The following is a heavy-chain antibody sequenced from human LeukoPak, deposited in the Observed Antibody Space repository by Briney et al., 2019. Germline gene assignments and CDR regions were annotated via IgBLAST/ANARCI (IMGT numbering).Heavy chain of an antibody. V-gene: IGHV4-38-2*02. CDR2: FFLKGST. D-gene: IGHD2-2*01. J-gene: IGHJ4*02. CDR1: GYSITSAYY. Sequence: KSSETLSLTCTVSGYSITSAYYWGWIRQPPGKGLEWIGSFFLKGSTYYNPSFKSRVTISVDTSKNQFSLTLSSVTAADTAVYYCARVARCTSCFDIDYWGQGTLVTVSS. CDR3: ARVARCTSCFDIDY.